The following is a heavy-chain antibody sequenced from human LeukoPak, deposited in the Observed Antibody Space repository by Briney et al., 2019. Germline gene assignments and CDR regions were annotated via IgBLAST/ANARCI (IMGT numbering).Heavy chain of an antibody. D-gene: IGHD6-19*01. CDR3: ARVDKSGWYVFDY. Sequence: SETLSLTCTVSGGSISSSSYYWGWIRQPPGKGLEWIGSIYYSGSTYYNPSLKSRVTISVDTSKNQFSLKLSSVTAADTAVYYCARVDKSGWYVFDYWGQGTLVTVSS. CDR2: IYYSGST. J-gene: IGHJ4*02. CDR1: GGSISSSSYY. V-gene: IGHV4-39*01.